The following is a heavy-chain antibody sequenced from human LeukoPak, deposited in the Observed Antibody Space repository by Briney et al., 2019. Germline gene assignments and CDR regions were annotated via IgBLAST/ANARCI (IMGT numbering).Heavy chain of an antibody. D-gene: IGHD6-19*01. Sequence: SETLSLTCTVSGGSISNYYWSWIRQPPGKGLEWIGYIYYGGSTNYNPSLKSRVTISVDTSKNQFSLELSSVTAADTAVYFCARHGSVAATLYYFDYWGQGTLVTVSS. CDR3: ARHGSVAATLYYFDY. CDR2: IYYGGST. V-gene: IGHV4-59*08. J-gene: IGHJ4*02. CDR1: GGSISNYY.